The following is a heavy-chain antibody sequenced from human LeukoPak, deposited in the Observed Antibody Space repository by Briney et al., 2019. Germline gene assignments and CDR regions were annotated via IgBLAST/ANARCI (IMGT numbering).Heavy chain of an antibody. V-gene: IGHV4-34*01. CDR3: ARGRYYDSSGYYFFDY. CDR2: INHSGST. CDR1: GGSFSGYY. D-gene: IGHD3-22*01. Sequence: PSETLSLTCAVYGGSFSGYYWSWLRQPPGKGLEWIGEINHSGSTNYNPSLKSRVTISVDTSKNQFSLKLSSVTAADTAVYYCARGRYYDSSGYYFFDYWGQGTLVTVSS. J-gene: IGHJ4*02.